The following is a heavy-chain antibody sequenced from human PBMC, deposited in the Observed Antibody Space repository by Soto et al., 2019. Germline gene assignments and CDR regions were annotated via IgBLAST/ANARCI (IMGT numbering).Heavy chain of an antibody. J-gene: IGHJ6*02. CDR3: ARDEAVAGTYYYYYGMDV. Sequence: GGSLRLSCAASGFTFSSYAMHWVRQAPGKGLEWVAVISYDGSNKYYADSVKGRFTISRDNSKNTLYLQMNSLRAEDTAVYYCARDEAVAGTYYYYYGMDVWGQGTTVTVSS. D-gene: IGHD6-19*01. CDR1: GFTFSSYA. V-gene: IGHV3-30-3*01. CDR2: ISYDGSNK.